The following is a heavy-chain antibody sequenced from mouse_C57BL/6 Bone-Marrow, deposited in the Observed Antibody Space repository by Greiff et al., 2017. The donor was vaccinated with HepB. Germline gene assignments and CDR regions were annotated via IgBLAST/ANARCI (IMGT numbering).Heavy chain of an antibody. CDR3: TRDDYGSSYPFAY. CDR1: GFTFSSYA. J-gene: IGHJ3*01. Sequence: EVNVVESGAGLVKPGGSLKLSCAASGFTFSSYAMSWVRQTPEKRLEWVAYISSGGDYIYYADTVKGRFTISRDNARNTLYLQMSSLKSEDTAMYYCTRDDYGSSYPFAYWGQGTLVTVSA. CDR2: ISSGGDYI. V-gene: IGHV5-9-1*02. D-gene: IGHD1-1*01.